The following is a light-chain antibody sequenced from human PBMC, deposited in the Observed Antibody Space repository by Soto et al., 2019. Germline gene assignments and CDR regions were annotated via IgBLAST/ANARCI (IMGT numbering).Light chain of an antibody. V-gene: IGKV1-17*01. CDR2: AVS. CDR3: LQHNSYPWT. Sequence: DIQMTQSPASLPASVGDRVTITCRASQGISNELTWYQQKPGKAPKRLIYAVSSLQTGVPSRFSGSGSGTEFTLTISSLQPEDFATYYCLQHNSYPWTFGQGTKLEIK. J-gene: IGKJ1*01. CDR1: QGISNE.